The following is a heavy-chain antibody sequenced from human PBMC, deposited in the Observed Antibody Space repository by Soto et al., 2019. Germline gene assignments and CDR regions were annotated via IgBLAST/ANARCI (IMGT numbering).Heavy chain of an antibody. J-gene: IGHJ4*02. V-gene: IGHV1-46*01. CDR1: GYTFASYY. CDR2: INPSGGST. Sequence: ASVKVSCKASGYTFASYYMHWVRQAPGQGLEWMGIINPSGGSTSYAQKFQGRVTMTRDTSTSTVYMELSGLRSEDTAVYYCARVSSSWEYYFDYWGQGTLVTVSS. D-gene: IGHD6-13*01. CDR3: ARVSSSWEYYFDY.